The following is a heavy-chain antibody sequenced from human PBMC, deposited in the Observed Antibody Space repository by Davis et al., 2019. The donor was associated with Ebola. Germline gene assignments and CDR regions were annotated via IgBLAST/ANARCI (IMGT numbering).Heavy chain of an antibody. CDR1: GGSISSYY. Sequence: PSETLSLTCTVSGGSISSYYWSWIRQPPGKGLEWIGSIYHSGSTYYNPSLKSRVTISVDTSTNQFSLKLSSVTAADTAVYYCARGGSYRPYYFDFWGQGTLVTVSS. J-gene: IGHJ4*02. CDR3: ARGGSYRPYYFDF. V-gene: IGHV4-59*12. CDR2: IYHSGST. D-gene: IGHD3-16*02.